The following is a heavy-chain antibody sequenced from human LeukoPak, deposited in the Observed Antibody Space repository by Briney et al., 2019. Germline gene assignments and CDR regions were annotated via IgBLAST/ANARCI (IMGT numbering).Heavy chain of an antibody. D-gene: IGHD3-3*01. CDR3: ARVQGYDFWSGYLG. V-gene: IGHV1-69*06. Sequence: GASVKVSCKASGGTFSSYAISWVRQAPGQGLEWMGGIIPIFGTANYAQKFQGRVTITADKSTSTAYMELSSLRSEDTAVYYCARVQGYDFWSGYLGWGQGTLVTVSS. CDR2: IIPIFGTA. J-gene: IGHJ4*02. CDR1: GGTFSSYA.